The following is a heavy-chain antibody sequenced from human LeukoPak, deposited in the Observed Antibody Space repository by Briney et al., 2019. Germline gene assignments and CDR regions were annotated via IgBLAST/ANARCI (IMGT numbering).Heavy chain of an antibody. CDR3: ARTGEMATIEGDY. V-gene: IGHV1-2*02. CDR2: INPNSGGT. CDR1: GYTFTGYY. D-gene: IGHD5-24*01. Sequence: ASVKVSCKASGYTFTGYYMHWVRQAPGQGLEWMGWINPNSGGTNYAQKFQGRVTVTRDTSISTAYMELSRLRSDDTAVYYCARTGEMATIEGDYWGQGTLVTVSS. J-gene: IGHJ4*02.